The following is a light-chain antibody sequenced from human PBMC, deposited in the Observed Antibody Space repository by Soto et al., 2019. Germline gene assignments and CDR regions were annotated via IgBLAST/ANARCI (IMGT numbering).Light chain of an antibody. CDR2: GAS. J-gene: IGKJ1*01. CDR1: QSVSSN. CDR3: LQHNNYPWT. Sequence: ETVMTQSPATLSVSPGERATLSCRASQSVSSNLAWYQQKPGQAPRLLIYGASTRATGIPARFSGSGSGTEFTLTISSLQPEDFATYYCLQHNNYPWTFGQGTKVDI. V-gene: IGKV3-15*01.